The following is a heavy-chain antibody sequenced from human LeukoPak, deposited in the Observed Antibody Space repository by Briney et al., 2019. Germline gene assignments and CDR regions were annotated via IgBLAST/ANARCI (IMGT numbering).Heavy chain of an antibody. Sequence: ASVKVSCKASGYTFNSYGISWVRQAPGQGLEWMGWISAYNGNTNYAQKLQGRVTTTADTSTTTGYMELRSLRVDDTAVYYCARERGMVREVPSRPDYWGQGTLVTVSS. CDR1: GYTFNSYG. CDR3: ARERGMVREVPSRPDY. D-gene: IGHD3-10*01. V-gene: IGHV1-18*01. J-gene: IGHJ4*02. CDR2: ISAYNGNT.